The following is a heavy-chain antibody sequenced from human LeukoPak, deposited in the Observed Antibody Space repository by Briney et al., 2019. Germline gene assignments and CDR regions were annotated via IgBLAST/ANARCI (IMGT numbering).Heavy chain of an antibody. V-gene: IGHV1-24*01. Sequence: ASVKVSCKVSGYTFTELSMHWVRQAPGKGLEWMGGFDPEDGETIYAQKFQGRVTMTEDTSTDTAYMELSSLRSEDTAVYYCATAPGYYDSSGYLYNWFDPWGQGTLVTVSS. CDR1: GYTFTELS. J-gene: IGHJ5*02. CDR3: ATAPGYYDSSGYLYNWFDP. D-gene: IGHD3-22*01. CDR2: FDPEDGET.